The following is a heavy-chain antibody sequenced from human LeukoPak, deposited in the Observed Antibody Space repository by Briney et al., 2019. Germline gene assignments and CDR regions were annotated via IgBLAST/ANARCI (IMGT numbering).Heavy chain of an antibody. CDR1: GFTFSSYA. D-gene: IGHD1-1*01. CDR3: ARDSQLVKDMDY. V-gene: IGHV3-30*04. J-gene: IGHJ4*02. CDR2: ISYDGSNK. Sequence: PGGSLRLSCAASGFTFSSYAMHWVRQAPGKGLEWVAVISYDGSNKYYADSVKGRFTISRDNSKNTLYLQMNSLRAEDTAVCYCARDSQLVKDMDYWGQGTLVTVSS.